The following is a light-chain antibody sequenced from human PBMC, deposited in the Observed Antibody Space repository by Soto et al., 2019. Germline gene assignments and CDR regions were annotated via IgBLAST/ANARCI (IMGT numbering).Light chain of an antibody. Sequence: DIQLTQSPSFLSASVGDRVTITCRASQGISNYLAWYQQEPGNAPKLLIYATSTLQSGVPSRFSGSGSGTEFPLTSSSLRPKDLATNSCKQLRTYPLPFGGGPRWRSN. CDR1: QGISNY. CDR2: ATS. J-gene: IGKJ4*01. V-gene: IGKV1-9*01. CDR3: KQLRTYPLP.